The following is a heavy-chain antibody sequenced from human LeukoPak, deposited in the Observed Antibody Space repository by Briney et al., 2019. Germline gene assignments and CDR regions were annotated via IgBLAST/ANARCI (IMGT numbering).Heavy chain of an antibody. CDR2: IWYGGSNK. Sequence: PGGSLRLSCAASGFTFNTYGMHWVRQAPGKGLEWVAVIWYGGSNKYYADSVKGRFTISRDNSKNTLYLQMNSLRAEDTAVYYCAKESSSGYYYDYWGQGTLVTVSS. CDR1: GFTFNTYG. CDR3: AKESSSGYYYDY. V-gene: IGHV3-30*02. J-gene: IGHJ4*02. D-gene: IGHD3-22*01.